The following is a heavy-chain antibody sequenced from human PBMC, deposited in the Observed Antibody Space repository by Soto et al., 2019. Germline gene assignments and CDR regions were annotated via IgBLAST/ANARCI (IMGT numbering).Heavy chain of an antibody. CDR1: AFTFTDHA. D-gene: IGHD6-19*01. CDR3: ARPPLYSNGGYFDS. V-gene: IGHV3-23*01. Sequence: GGSLSLSCAVSAFTFTDHAMTWVRQAHGKGLEWVSTTSNNGDRTFYADSVKGRFTVSTDRTNNTLYLQMNSLRADDTAVYFCARPPLYSNGGYFDSWGQGTLVTVSS. CDR2: TSNNGDRT. J-gene: IGHJ4*02.